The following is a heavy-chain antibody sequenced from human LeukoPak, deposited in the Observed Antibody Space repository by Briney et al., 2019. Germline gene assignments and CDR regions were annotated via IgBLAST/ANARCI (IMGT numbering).Heavy chain of an antibody. CDR2: IWYDGSNK. Sequence: GGSLRLSCAASGFTFSTYAMSWVRQAPGKGLEWVAVIWYDGSNKYYADSVKGRFTISRDNSKNTLYLQMNSLRAEDTAVYYCAKDQAAAGTRGDAFDIWGQGTMVTVSS. J-gene: IGHJ3*02. D-gene: IGHD6-13*01. V-gene: IGHV3-33*06. CDR1: GFTFSTYA. CDR3: AKDQAAAGTRGDAFDI.